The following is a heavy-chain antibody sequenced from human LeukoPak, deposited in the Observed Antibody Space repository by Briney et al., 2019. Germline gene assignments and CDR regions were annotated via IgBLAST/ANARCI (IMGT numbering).Heavy chain of an antibody. J-gene: IGHJ4*02. CDR1: GFTFSSHW. V-gene: IGHV3-7*01. D-gene: IGHD5-18*01. CDR2: IKQDGSGK. CDR3: ARDVDTAMADY. Sequence: GGSLRLSCAASGFTFSSHWMSWVRQAPGKGLEWVANIKQDGSGKYYVDSVKGRFTISRDNAKNSLYLQMNSLRAEDTAVYYCARDVDTAMADYWGQGTLVTVSS.